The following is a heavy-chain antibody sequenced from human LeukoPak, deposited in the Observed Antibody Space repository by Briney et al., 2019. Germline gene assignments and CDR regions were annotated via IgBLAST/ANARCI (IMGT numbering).Heavy chain of an antibody. CDR3: ARHYWYFDL. J-gene: IGHJ2*01. V-gene: IGHV4-39*01. CDR1: GGSINSSSNY. Sequence: SETLSLTCAVSGGSINSSSNYWGWIRQPPGKGLEWIGSIYYRGTTYYNPSLKSRVTISIDTSKTQFSLKLSSVAAADSAVYCCARHYWYFDLWGRGTLVTVSS. CDR2: IYYRGTT.